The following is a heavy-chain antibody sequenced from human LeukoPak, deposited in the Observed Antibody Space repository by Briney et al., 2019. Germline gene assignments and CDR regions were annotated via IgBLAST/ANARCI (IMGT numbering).Heavy chain of an antibody. CDR1: GFTFSKYW. J-gene: IGHJ4*02. Sequence: GGSLRLSCAASGFTFSKYWMLWVRQAPGKGLESVSRINTDGTVTTYADSVKGRFTVSRDKSDNTMFLQMNSVRDEDTAVYYCATKQWLAPPPDSWGQGTPVTVSS. CDR2: INTDGTVT. V-gene: IGHV3-74*01. D-gene: IGHD6-19*01. CDR3: ATKQWLAPPPDS.